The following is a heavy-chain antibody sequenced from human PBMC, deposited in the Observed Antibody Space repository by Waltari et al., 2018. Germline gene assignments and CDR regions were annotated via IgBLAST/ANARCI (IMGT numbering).Heavy chain of an antibody. CDR2: ISGSGGIT. D-gene: IGHD3-3*01. Sequence: EVQLLESGGGLVQPGGSLRLSCAASGFTFSSYAMSWVRQAPGKGWEVVSFISGSGGITDYADAGKGRFTISRDKSKNTLYLQMNSLRAEDTAVYYCAKGTYFLTIFGVTITDLWGQGTLVTVSS. J-gene: IGHJ5*02. CDR1: GFTFSSYA. CDR3: AKGTYFLTIFGVTITDL. V-gene: IGHV3-23*01.